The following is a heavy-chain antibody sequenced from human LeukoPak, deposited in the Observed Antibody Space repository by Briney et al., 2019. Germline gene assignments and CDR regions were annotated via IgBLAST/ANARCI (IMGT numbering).Heavy chain of an antibody. D-gene: IGHD1-1*01. J-gene: IGHJ4*02. CDR2: INPNSGGT. Sequence: ASVKVSCKTSGYTFTDYFIHWVRQAPGQGLEWIGWINPNSGGTKYAQKFQGRVTMTRDTSISTAYMELIRLRSDDTAVYYCARLIGTTGYWGQGTLVTVSS. V-gene: IGHV1-2*02. CDR3: ARLIGTTGY. CDR1: GYTFTDYF.